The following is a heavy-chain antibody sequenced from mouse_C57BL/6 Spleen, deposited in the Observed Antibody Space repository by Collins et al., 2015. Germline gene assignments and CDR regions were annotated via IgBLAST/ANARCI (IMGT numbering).Heavy chain of an antibody. D-gene: IGHD1-1*01. CDR3: ARYGSSLYYFDY. Sequence: QVQLQQSGAELVRPGTSVKVSCKASGYAFTNYLIEWVKQRPGQGLEWIGVINPGSGGTNYNEKFKGKATLTADKSSSTAYMQLSSLTSDDSAVYFCARYGSSLYYFDYWGQGTTLTVSS. J-gene: IGHJ2*01. V-gene: IGHV1-54*03. CDR2: INPGSGGT. CDR1: GYAFTNYL.